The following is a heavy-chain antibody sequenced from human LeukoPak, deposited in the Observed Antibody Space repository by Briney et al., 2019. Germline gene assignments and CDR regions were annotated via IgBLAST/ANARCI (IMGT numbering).Heavy chain of an antibody. Sequence: SETLSLTCGVSGGSFSGYYWNWIRQPPGKGLEWIGEINHSGSTNYNPPLKSRVTISVDTSQKQFSLRLSSVTAADTPVYYCARGRYLTTGGGAAAGFLDYWGQGTLVTVSS. D-gene: IGHD6-13*01. J-gene: IGHJ4*02. V-gene: IGHV4-34*01. CDR2: INHSGST. CDR1: GGSFSGYY. CDR3: ARGRYLTTGGGAAAGFLDY.